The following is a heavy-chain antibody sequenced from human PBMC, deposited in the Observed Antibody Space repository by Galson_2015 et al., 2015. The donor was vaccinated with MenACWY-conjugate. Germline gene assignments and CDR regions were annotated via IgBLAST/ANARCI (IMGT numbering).Heavy chain of an antibody. J-gene: IGHJ4*02. V-gene: IGHV3-48*01. CDR3: ARDRRIPEY. CDR2: ISSSSGTI. CDR1: GFTFNSYG. D-gene: IGHD2/OR15-2a*01. Sequence: SLRLSCAASGFTFNSYGMNWVRQAPGKGLEWVSYISSSSGTIYYADSVKGRFTISRDNAKNTLYLQMNSLRAEDTAVYYCARDRRIPEYGGQGPRFTVPS.